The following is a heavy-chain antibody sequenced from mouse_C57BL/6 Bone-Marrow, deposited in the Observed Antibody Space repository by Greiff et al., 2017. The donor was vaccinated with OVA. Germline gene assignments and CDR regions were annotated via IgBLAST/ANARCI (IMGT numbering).Heavy chain of an antibody. CDR3: ARMVYYGSSYVG. Sequence: EVKLQQSGPVLVKPGASVKMSCKASGYTFTDYYMNWVKQSHGKSLEWIGVINPYNGGTSYNQKFKGKATLTVDKSSSTAYMELNSLTSEDSAVYYCARMVYYGSSYVGWGQGTTLTVSS. D-gene: IGHD1-1*01. J-gene: IGHJ2*01. CDR1: GYTFTDYY. V-gene: IGHV1-19*01. CDR2: INPYNGGT.